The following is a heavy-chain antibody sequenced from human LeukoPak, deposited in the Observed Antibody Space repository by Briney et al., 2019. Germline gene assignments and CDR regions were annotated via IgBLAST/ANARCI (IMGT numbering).Heavy chain of an antibody. CDR3: AKPYDSSGHSLGMDV. CDR1: GFTFSSYA. J-gene: IGHJ6*02. D-gene: IGHD3-22*01. CDR2: ISYDGSNK. V-gene: IGHV3-30-3*02. Sequence: PGGSLRLSCAASGFTFSSYAMHWVRQAPGKGLEWVAVISYDGSNKYYVDSVKGRFTISRDNSKNTMYLQMDCLRAEDTAVYYCAKPYDSSGHSLGMDVWGQGTTVTVSS.